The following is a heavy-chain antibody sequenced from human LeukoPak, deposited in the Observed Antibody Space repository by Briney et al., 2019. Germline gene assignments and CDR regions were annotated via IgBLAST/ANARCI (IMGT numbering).Heavy chain of an antibody. CDR1: GYTFTGYY. CDR3: ARDHRRKYVWNPSIFLDY. J-gene: IGHJ4*02. Sequence: ASVEVSCKASGYTFTGYYMHWVRQAPGQGLEWMGWINPNSGGTNYAQKFQGRVTMTRDTSISTAYMELSRLRSDDTAVYYCARDHRRKYVWNPSIFLDYWGQGTLVTVSS. D-gene: IGHD3-16*01. V-gene: IGHV1-2*02. CDR2: INPNSGGT.